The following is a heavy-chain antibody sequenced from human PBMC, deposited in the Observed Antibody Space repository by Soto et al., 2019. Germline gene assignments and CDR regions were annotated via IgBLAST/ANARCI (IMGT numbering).Heavy chain of an antibody. J-gene: IGHJ4*02. CDR2: ISGSGGST. D-gene: IGHD6-19*01. Sequence: PGGSLRLSCAASGFTFSSYAMSWVRQAPGKGLEWVSAISGSGGSTYYADSVKGRFTISRDNSKNTLYLQMNSLRAEDTAVYYCANLYSSGWYLQFDYWGQGTLVTVSS. CDR3: ANLYSSGWYLQFDY. V-gene: IGHV3-23*01. CDR1: GFTFSSYA.